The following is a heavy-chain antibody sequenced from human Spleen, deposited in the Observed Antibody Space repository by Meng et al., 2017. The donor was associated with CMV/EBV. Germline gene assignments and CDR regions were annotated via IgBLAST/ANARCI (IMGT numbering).Heavy chain of an antibody. J-gene: IGHJ3*02. Sequence: LSLTCAASGFTFSSYAMHWVRQAPGKGLEWVAVISYDGSNKYYADSVKGRFTISRDNSKNTLYLQMNSLRAEDTAVYYCAKGASSGYSDAFDIWGQGTMVTVSS. V-gene: IGHV3-30*04. D-gene: IGHD3-22*01. CDR2: ISYDGSNK. CDR3: AKGASSGYSDAFDI. CDR1: GFTFSSYA.